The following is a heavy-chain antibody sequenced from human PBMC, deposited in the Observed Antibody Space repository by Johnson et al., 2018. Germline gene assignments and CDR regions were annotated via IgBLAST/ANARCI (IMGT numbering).Heavy chain of an antibody. CDR1: GFTFSSYS. Sequence: VQLVQSGGGLVKPGGSRRLSCAASGFTFSSYSMNWVRQAPGKGLEWVSSISSSSSYIYCADSLKGRFTISRDNAKNSLYLQMNSLRVEDTAVYYCGREYFDWLGAARGMDVWGQGTTVTVSS. V-gene: IGHV3-21*04. J-gene: IGHJ6*02. CDR3: GREYFDWLGAARGMDV. CDR2: ISSSSSYI. D-gene: IGHD3-9*01.